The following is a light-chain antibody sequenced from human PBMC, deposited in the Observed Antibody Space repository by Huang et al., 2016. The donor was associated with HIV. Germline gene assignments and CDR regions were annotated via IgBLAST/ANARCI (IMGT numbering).Light chain of an antibody. CDR1: QSVNSY. CDR3: QQRKYWPPIT. CDR2: DAS. J-gene: IGKJ5*01. Sequence: ETVLTQSPATLSLSPGGRATLSCRASQSVNSYLAWYQQKPGQTPRLLIYDASNRATGIPARFSGSGSGTDFTLTISSLEPEDFAVYYCQQRKYWPPITFGQGTRLEMK. V-gene: IGKV3-11*01.